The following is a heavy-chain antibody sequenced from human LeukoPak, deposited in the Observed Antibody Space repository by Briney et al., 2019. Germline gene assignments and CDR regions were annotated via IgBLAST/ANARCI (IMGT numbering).Heavy chain of an antibody. CDR1: GFTFSSYS. V-gene: IGHV3-74*01. CDR2: INSDGSST. CDR3: ARDDAGYSYDPRGWFDP. D-gene: IGHD5-18*01. J-gene: IGHJ5*02. Sequence: GGSLRRSCAASGFTFSSYSMNWVRQAPGKGLVWVSRINSDGSSTSYADSVKGRFTISRDNAKNTLYLQMNSLRAEDTAVYYCARDDAGYSYDPRGWFDPWGQGTLVTVSS.